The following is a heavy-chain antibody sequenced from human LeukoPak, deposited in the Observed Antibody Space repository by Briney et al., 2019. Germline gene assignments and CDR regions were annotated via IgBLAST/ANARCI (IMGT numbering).Heavy chain of an antibody. CDR2: IYSGGGT. V-gene: IGHV3-66*01. J-gene: IGHJ5*02. CDR1: GFTVSSTY. D-gene: IGHD5-12*01. CDR3: ARDVGYSSDDFT. Sequence: GGSLRLSCAASGFTVSSTYMSWVRQAPGKGLQWVSVIYSGGGTYYAASVKGRSTIPRDNSNNTVFLQMNNLRAEDTAVYYCARDVGYSSDDFTWGQGVLVIVSS.